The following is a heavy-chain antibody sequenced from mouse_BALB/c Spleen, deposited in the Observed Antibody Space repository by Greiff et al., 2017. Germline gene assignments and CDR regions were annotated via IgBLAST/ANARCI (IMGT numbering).Heavy chain of an antibody. D-gene: IGHD1-1*01. Sequence: VKLVESGPGLVAPSQSLSITCTASGFSLTSYGVHWVRQPPGKGLEWLGVIWAGGSTNYNSEILSRLSISKDNYKSQVILKMNSLPTDDTAMDYGARDSFNYYGSSPFAYWGQGTLVTVSA. V-gene: IGHV2-9*02. J-gene: IGHJ3*01. CDR1: GFSLTSYG. CDR2: IWAGGST. CDR3: ARDSFNYYGSSPFAY.